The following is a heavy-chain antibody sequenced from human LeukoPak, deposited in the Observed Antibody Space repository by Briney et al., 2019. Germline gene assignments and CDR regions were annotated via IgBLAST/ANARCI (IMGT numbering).Heavy chain of an antibody. CDR3: ARMKGVVVIPTARPTFYFDY. CDR2: IYYSGST. D-gene: IGHD2-2*01. Sequence: SETLSLTCTVSGGSISSYYWGWIRQPPGKGLEWIGSIYYSGSTYYNPSLKSRVTISVDTSKNQFSLKLTSVTAADTAMYYCARMKGVVVIPTARPTFYFDYWGQGILVTVSS. CDR1: GGSISSYY. J-gene: IGHJ4*02. V-gene: IGHV4-39*01.